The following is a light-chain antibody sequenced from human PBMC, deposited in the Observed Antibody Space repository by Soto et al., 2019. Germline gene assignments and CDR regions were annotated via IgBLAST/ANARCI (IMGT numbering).Light chain of an antibody. V-gene: IGKV1-39*01. J-gene: IGKJ1*01. Sequence: DIQMTQSPSTLSASVGDRVTITCRASQNIGTSLAWYQQTPGKAPSLLISAASTLQSGVPSRFRGSGSVTSFSLTIDSLQPEDFAVYYCQQTYSTPPTFGQGTKVDIK. CDR3: QQTYSTPPT. CDR1: QNIGTS. CDR2: AAS.